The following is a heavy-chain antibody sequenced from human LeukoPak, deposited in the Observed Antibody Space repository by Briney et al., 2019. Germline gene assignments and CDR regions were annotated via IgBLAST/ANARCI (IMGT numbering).Heavy chain of an antibody. V-gene: IGHV3-21*01. J-gene: IGHJ3*02. D-gene: IGHD4-17*01. CDR2: ISSSSSYI. CDR3: VRTNGDYVSGYDAFDI. Sequence: GGSLRLSCAASGFTFSSYSMNWVRQAPGKGLEWVSSISSSSSYIYYADSVKGRFTISRDNAKNSLYLQMNSLRAEDTTVYYCVRTNGDYVSGYDAFDIWGQGTMVTVSS. CDR1: GFTFSSYS.